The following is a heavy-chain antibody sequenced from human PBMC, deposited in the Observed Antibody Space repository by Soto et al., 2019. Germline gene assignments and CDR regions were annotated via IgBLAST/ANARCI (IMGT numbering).Heavy chain of an antibody. CDR3: ARVYDVVTSAGLDP. Sequence: QEQLVESGGGLVKPGGSLRLSCAASGFTLSDYYMTWIRQAPGKGLERISYISTNSRYIKYSDSVKGRFTISRDDAKNSLYLQTKSRRVEDTAIYYCARVYDVVTSAGLDPWGQGTLVTVSS. V-gene: IGHV3-11*05. CDR1: GFTLSDYY. J-gene: IGHJ5*02. CDR2: ISTNSRYI. D-gene: IGHD3-9*01.